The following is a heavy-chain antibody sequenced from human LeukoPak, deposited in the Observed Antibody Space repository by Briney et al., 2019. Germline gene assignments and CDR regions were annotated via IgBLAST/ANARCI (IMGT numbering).Heavy chain of an antibody. CDR1: GYTFTSYY. CDR3: ARGAKIWETVAGNDY. D-gene: IGHD6-19*01. CDR2: INPTGGST. J-gene: IGHJ4*02. Sequence: GASVKVSCKASGYTFTSYYMHWVRQAPGQGLEWMGIINPTGGSTSYAQKFQGRVTMTRDMSTSTVYMELSSLRSEDTAVYYCARGAKIWETVAGNDYWGQGTLVTVSS. V-gene: IGHV1-46*01.